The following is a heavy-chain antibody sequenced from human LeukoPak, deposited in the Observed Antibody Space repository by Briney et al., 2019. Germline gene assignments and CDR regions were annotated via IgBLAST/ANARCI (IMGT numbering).Heavy chain of an antibody. Sequence: PGGSLRLSCATSGFTFSNYAIHWVRQAPGKGLEWVADISFDGDNEYYADSVRGRFMIARDNSKNTVYLQMNSLTIEDTAVYYCAREPSGNFGQLVSSAEYFQHWGQGTRVTVSS. V-gene: IGHV3-30-3*01. J-gene: IGHJ1*01. CDR3: AREPSGNFGQLVSSAEYFQH. CDR1: GFTFSNYA. CDR2: ISFDGDNE. D-gene: IGHD5/OR15-5a*01.